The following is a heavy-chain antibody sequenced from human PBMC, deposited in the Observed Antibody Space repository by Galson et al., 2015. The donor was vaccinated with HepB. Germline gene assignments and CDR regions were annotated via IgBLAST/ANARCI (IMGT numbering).Heavy chain of an antibody. CDR1: GFTFSSYE. CDR3: AKDSPIYSGSYYYFDY. V-gene: IGHV3-23*01. Sequence: SLRLSCAASGFTFSSYEMNWVRQAPGKGLEWVSVISGSGGSTYYVDSVKGRFTISRDNSKKTLLLQMNSLRAEDTAVYYRAKDSPIYSGSYYYFDYWGQGTLVTVSS. CDR2: ISGSGGST. D-gene: IGHD1-26*01. J-gene: IGHJ4*02.